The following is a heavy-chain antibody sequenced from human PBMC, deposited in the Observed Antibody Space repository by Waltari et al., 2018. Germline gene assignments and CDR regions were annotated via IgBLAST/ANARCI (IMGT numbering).Heavy chain of an antibody. D-gene: IGHD6-25*01. Sequence: VQLVEPGGGVVQPGKSLRLSCTASGLLFRHHGVHWVRQAPGKGLEWVAMIGYNGDMKLFGDSVKGRFSVSRDNAKDTAYLQMGSLRPDDTALYFCVRGSYYDNSGYLDFWGQGTQVAV. CDR1: GLLFRHHG. V-gene: IGHV3-30*15. J-gene: IGHJ4*02. CDR2: IGYNGDMK. CDR3: VRGSYYDNSGYLDF.